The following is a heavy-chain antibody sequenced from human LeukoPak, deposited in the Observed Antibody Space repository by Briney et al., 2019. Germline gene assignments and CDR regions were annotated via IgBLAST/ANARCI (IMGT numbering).Heavy chain of an antibody. J-gene: IGHJ4*02. CDR1: GLTFSSYG. CDR3: AKETSGQQLADY. D-gene: IGHD6-13*01. V-gene: IGHV3-30*02. Sequence: PGGSLRLSRAASGLTFSSYGMHGLRQAPGKGLAGVAFIRYDGSNQYYADSVKGRFTISRDNSKNTLYLQMNSLRAEDTAVYYCAKETSGQQLADYWGQGTLVTVSS. CDR2: IRYDGSNQ.